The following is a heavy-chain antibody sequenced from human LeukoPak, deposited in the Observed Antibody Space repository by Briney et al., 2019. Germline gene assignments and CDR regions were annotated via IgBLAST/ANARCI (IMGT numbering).Heavy chain of an antibody. CDR3: ARGSRNWYWGDY. CDR1: GYTFTSYY. J-gene: IGHJ4*02. Sequence: ASVKVSCKASGYTFTSYYMHWVRQAPGQGLEWMGMINPSGGRTSYAQKFQGRVTMTRDTSPSTVYMELSRLRSEDPAVYYCARGSRNWYWGDYWGQGTLVTVSS. V-gene: IGHV1-46*01. D-gene: IGHD6-13*01. CDR2: INPSGGRT.